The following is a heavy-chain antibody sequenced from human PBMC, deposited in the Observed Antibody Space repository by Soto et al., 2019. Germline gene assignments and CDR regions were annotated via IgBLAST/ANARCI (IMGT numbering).Heavy chain of an antibody. V-gene: IGHV3-7*03. CDR2: IKQDGSEK. D-gene: IGHD3-10*01. J-gene: IGHJ4*02. CDR3: ARAQGYYGSGSYYDY. Sequence: GGSLRLSCAASGFTFSSYWMSWVRQAPGKGLEWVANIKQDGSEKYYVDSVKGRFTISRDNAKNSLYLQMNSLRAEDTAVYYCARAQGYYGSGSYYDYWGQGTLVTVSS. CDR1: GFTFSSYW.